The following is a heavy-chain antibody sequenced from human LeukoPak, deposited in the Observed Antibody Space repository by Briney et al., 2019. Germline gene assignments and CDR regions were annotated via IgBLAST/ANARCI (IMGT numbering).Heavy chain of an antibody. J-gene: IGHJ4*02. V-gene: IGHV1-69*13. D-gene: IGHD4-23*01. CDR3: ARGLFYGGAFDY. CDR1: GGTFSSYA. CDR2: IIPIFGTA. Sequence: SVKVSCKASGGTFSSYAISWVRQAPGQGLEWMGGIIPIFGTANYAQKFQGRVTITADESTSTAYMELSSLRSEDTAVYYCARGLFYGGAFDYWGQGTLVTVSS.